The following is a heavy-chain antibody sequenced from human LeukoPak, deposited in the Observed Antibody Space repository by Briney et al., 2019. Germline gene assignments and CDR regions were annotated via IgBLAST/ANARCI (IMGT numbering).Heavy chain of an antibody. D-gene: IGHD6-13*01. Sequence: SETLSLTCTVSGGSISSYYWSWIRQPAGKGLEWIGRISSSGSTNYNPSLKSRVTISVDTSKNQFSLKLSSVTAADTAVYYCARVAAVPYNWFDPWGQGTLATVSS. CDR2: ISSSGST. V-gene: IGHV4-4*07. J-gene: IGHJ5*02. CDR1: GGSISSYY. CDR3: ARVAAVPYNWFDP.